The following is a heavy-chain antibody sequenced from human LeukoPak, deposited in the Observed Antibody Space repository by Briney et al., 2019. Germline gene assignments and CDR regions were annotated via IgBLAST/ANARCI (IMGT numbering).Heavy chain of an antibody. D-gene: IGHD3-16*02. CDR2: VYPGDSDT. Sequence: GESLKISCVASGYKFTDYWIGWVRQMPGKGLEWMVMVYPGDSDTRYSPSFQGQVTISADNSINTAYLQWSSLKASDTAMYYCARRINDYVWGSYRYTKGGFDYWGQGTLVTVSS. J-gene: IGHJ4*02. CDR3: ARRINDYVWGSYRYTKGGFDY. V-gene: IGHV5-51*01. CDR1: GYKFTDYW.